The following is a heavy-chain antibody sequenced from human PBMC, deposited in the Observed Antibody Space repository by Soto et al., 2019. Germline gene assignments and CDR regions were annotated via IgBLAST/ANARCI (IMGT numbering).Heavy chain of an antibody. CDR1: GGSISSYY. J-gene: IGHJ4*02. CDR2: IYYSGST. V-gene: IGHV4-59*01. CDR3: ARCYRENTKYYDFWSGYFI. D-gene: IGHD3-3*01. Sequence: TSETLSLTXTVSGGSISSYYWSWIRQPPGKGLEWIGYIYYSGSTNYNPSLKSRVTISVDTSKNQFSLKLSSVTAADTAVYYCARCYRENTKYYDFWSGYFIWGQGTLVTVSS.